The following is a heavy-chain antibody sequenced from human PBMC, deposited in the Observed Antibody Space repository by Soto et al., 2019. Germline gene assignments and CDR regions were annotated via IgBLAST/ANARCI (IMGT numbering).Heavy chain of an antibody. CDR3: GRGAMVRGVRYFDY. CDR1: CGYISSYY. D-gene: IGHD3-10*01. J-gene: IGHJ4*02. Sequence: SQPMSDTSTVACGYISSYYWSWIRQPPGKGLEWIGYIYYSGSTNYNPSLKSRVTISVDTSKNQFSLKLSSVTAADTAVYYCGRGAMVRGVRYFDYWGQGTLVTVSS. CDR2: IYYSGST. V-gene: IGHV4-59*01.